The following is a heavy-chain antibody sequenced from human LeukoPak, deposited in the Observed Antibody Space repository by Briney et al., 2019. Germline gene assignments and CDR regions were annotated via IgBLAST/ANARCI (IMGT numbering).Heavy chain of an antibody. Sequence: SETLSLTCTVSGGSISSSSYYWGWIRQPPGKGLEWIGSIYYSGSTYYNPSLKSRVTISVDTSKNQFSLKLSSVTAADTAVYYCARVYSGYVRVDYYGMDVWGQGTTVTVSS. CDR1: GGSISSSSYY. V-gene: IGHV4-39*07. CDR2: IYYSGST. CDR3: ARVYSGYVRVDYYGMDV. J-gene: IGHJ6*02. D-gene: IGHD5-12*01.